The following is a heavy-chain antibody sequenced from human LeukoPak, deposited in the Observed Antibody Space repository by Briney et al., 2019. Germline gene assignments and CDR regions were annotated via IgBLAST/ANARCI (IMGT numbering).Heavy chain of an antibody. CDR1: GGSISSYY. CDR3: AREIVEGVHFDH. D-gene: IGHD1-26*01. CDR2: IYYSGST. J-gene: IGHJ5*02. V-gene: IGHV4-59*01. Sequence: SETLSLTCTVSGGSISSYYWSWIRQTPGKSLEWIGYIYYSGSTNYNPSLKSRLTISLDTSKNQFSLRLSSVTAADTAVYYCAREIVEGVHFDHCGQGTLVTVSS.